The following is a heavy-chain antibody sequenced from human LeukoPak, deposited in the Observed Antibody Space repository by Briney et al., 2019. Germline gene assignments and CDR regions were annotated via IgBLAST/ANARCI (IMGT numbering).Heavy chain of an antibody. J-gene: IGHJ4*02. CDR1: GGSISSYY. CDR2: IYYSGST. D-gene: IGHD5-12*01. V-gene: IGHV4-59*01. CDR3: ARLTGYDWVSSFDY. Sequence: SETLSLTCTVSGGSISSYYWSWIRQPPGKGLEWIGYIYYSGSTNYNPSLKSRVTISVDTSKNQFSLKLSSVTAADTAVYFCARLTGYDWVSSFDYWGQGTLVTVSS.